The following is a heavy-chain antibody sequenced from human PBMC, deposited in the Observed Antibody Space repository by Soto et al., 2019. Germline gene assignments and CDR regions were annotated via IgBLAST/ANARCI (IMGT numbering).Heavy chain of an antibody. D-gene: IGHD2-15*01. V-gene: IGHV4-30-4*01. CDR3: AREERVAAPKMYYYYGLDV. CDR2: IYYSGST. CDR1: GGSISSGDYY. J-gene: IGHJ6*02. Sequence: PSETLSLTCTVPGGSISSGDYYWSWIRQPPGKGLEWIGYIYYSGSTYYNPSLKSRVTISVDTSENQFSLKLSSVTAADTAVYYCAREERVAAPKMYYYYGLDVWGQGTTVTVSS.